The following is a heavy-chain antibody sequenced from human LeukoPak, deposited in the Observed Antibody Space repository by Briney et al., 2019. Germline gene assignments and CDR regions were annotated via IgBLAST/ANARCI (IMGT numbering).Heavy chain of an antibody. CDR3: AREIITMVRGVIPYYYYYCMDV. CDR1: GDSVSSNSAA. J-gene: IGHJ6*03. CDR2: NYYRTKWYN. D-gene: IGHD3-10*01. Sequence: SQTLSLTCAISGDSVSSNSAAWNWIRQSPSGGLEWLERNYYRTKWYNDYAVSVKSRITINPDTSKNQFSLQLNSVTPEDTAVYYCAREIITMVRGVIPYYYYYCMDVWGKGTTVTVSS. V-gene: IGHV6-1*01.